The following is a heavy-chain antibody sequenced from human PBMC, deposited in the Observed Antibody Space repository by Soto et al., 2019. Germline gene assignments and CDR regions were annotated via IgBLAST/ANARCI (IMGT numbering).Heavy chain of an antibody. V-gene: IGHV4-34*01. CDR3: TRAERFTGSWLDS. CDR1: GGSFRNYY. Sequence: PSATLSLTCCVDGGSFRNYYWIWVRQPPGKGLEWIGEVNHSGEAAYNPSLQSRVTISLDTSNNHFSLKMTSMTAADTAMYFGTRAERFTGSWLDSRGQGTQVTVSS. J-gene: IGHJ5*01. CDR2: VNHSGEA. D-gene: IGHD6-13*01.